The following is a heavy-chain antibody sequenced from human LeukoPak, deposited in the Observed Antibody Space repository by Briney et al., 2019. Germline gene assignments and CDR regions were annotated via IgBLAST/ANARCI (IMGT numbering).Heavy chain of an antibody. CDR1: GFTFSDYY. D-gene: IGHD2-21*01. CDR3: ASLLRDIVGDAFDT. CDR2: ISSSGSTI. V-gene: IGHV3-11*01. Sequence: GGSLRLSCAASGFTFSDYYMSWIRQAPGKGLEWVSYISSSGSTIYYADSVKGRFTISRDNAKNSLYLQMNSLRAEDTAVYYCASLLRDIVGDAFDTWGQGTMVTVSS. J-gene: IGHJ3*02.